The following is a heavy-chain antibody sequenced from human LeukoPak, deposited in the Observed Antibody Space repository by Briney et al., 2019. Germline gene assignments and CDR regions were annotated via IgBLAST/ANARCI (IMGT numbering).Heavy chain of an antibody. J-gene: IGHJ6*02. CDR2: IIPILGIA. CDR3: ARGFHGSGSYYYYGMDV. V-gene: IGHV1-69*04. Sequence: SVKVSCKASGGTFSSYAISWVRQAPGQGLEWMGRIIPILGIANYAQKFQGRVTITADKSTSTAYMELSSLRSDDTAVYYCARGFHGSGSYYYYGMDVWGQGTTVTVSS. D-gene: IGHD3-10*01. CDR1: GGTFSSYA.